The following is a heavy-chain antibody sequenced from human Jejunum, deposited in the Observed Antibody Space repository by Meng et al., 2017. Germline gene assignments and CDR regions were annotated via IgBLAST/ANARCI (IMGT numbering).Heavy chain of an antibody. CDR3: ARGVDAGVDY. V-gene: IGHV1-8*02. J-gene: IGHJ4*02. D-gene: IGHD3-3*01. Sequence: ASVKVSCKASGYTFTTLDLNWVRQAPGQGLEWMGWLSPSSGNIGYAQKFQGRVTMTWDISISTAYMELSSLECEDTAVYYCARGVDAGVDYWGQGTPVTVSS. CDR2: LSPSSGNI. CDR1: GYTFTTLD.